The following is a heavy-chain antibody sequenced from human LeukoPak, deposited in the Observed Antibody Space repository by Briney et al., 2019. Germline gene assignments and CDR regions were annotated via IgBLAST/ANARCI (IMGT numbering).Heavy chain of an antibody. D-gene: IGHD2-2*02. J-gene: IGHJ4*02. CDR2: ISWNSGSI. CDR3: AKAGCSSTTCYTNY. CDR1: GFTFEDYA. Sequence: HPGRSLRLSCAVSGFTFEDYAVQWVRQAPGKGLEWVSGISWNSGSIDYADSVKGRFTISRDNAKNSLYLQMNSLRTEDTALYYCAKAGCSSTTCYTNYWGQGTLVTVSS. V-gene: IGHV3-9*01.